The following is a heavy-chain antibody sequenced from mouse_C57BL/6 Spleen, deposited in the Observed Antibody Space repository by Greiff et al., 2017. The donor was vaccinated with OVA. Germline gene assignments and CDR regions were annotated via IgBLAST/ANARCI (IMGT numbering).Heavy chain of an antibody. J-gene: IGHJ4*01. D-gene: IGHD2-5*01. Sequence: QVQLQQSGPELVKPGASVKISCKASGYAFSSSWMNWVKQRPGKGLEWIGRIYPGDGDTNYNGKFKGKATLTADKSSSTAYMQLSSLTSEDYAVYFCARDSNYAMDYWGQGTSVTVSS. CDR1: GYAFSSSW. V-gene: IGHV1-82*01. CDR2: IYPGDGDT. CDR3: ARDSNYAMDY.